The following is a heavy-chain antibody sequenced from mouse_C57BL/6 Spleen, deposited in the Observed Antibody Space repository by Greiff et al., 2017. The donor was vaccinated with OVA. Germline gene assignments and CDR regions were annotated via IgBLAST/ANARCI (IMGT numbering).Heavy chain of an antibody. CDR3: TRITTVKDAMDY. CDR2: IRNKANNHAT. D-gene: IGHD1-1*01. J-gene: IGHJ4*01. V-gene: IGHV6-6*01. Sequence: DVKLVESGGGLVQPGGSMKLSCAASGFTFSDAWMDWVRQSPEKGLEWVAEIRNKANNHATYYAESVKGRFTISRDDSKSSVYLQMNSLRAEDTDIYYCTRITTVKDAMDYWGQGTSVTVSS. CDR1: GFTFSDAW.